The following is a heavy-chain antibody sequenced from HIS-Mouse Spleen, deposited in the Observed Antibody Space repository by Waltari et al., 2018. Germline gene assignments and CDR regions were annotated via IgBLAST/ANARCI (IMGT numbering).Heavy chain of an antibody. CDR1: GFTFSSYG. J-gene: IGHJ4*02. CDR3: AKGGLMVYAIGDY. V-gene: IGHV3-33*06. CDR2: IWYDGSNK. Sequence: ESGGGVVQPGRSLRLSCAASGFTFSSYGMHWVRQAPGKGLEWVAVIWYDGSNKYYADSVKGRFTISRDNSKNTLYLQMNSLRAEDTAVYYCAKGGLMVYAIGDYWGQGTLVTVSS. D-gene: IGHD2-8*01.